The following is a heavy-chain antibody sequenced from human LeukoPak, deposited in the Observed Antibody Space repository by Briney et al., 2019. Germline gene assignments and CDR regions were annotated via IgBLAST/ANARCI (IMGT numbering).Heavy chain of an antibody. Sequence: PSQTLSLTCTVSGGSISSGSYYWSWIRQPAGKGLEWIGRIYTSGSTNYNPSLKSRVTISVDTSKNQFSLKVNSVTATDTAVYYCARENDNWGSRFDYWAREPWSPSPQ. D-gene: IGHD7-27*01. CDR3: ARENDNWGSRFDY. J-gene: IGHJ4*02. V-gene: IGHV4-61*02. CDR1: GGSISSGSYY. CDR2: IYTSGST.